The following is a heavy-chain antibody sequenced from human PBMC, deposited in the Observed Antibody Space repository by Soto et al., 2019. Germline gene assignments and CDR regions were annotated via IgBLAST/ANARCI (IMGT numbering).Heavy chain of an antibody. CDR2: ISYDGSNK. Sequence: QVQLVESGGGVVQPGRSLRLSCAASGFTFSSYAMHWVRQAPGKGLEWVAVISYDGSNKYYADSVKGRFTISRDNSKNTLYLQMTSLRAEDTAVYYCARTHQGIVVVIDFDYWGQGTLVTVSS. V-gene: IGHV3-30-3*01. CDR3: ARTHQGIVVVIDFDY. D-gene: IGHD3-22*01. CDR1: GFTFSSYA. J-gene: IGHJ4*02.